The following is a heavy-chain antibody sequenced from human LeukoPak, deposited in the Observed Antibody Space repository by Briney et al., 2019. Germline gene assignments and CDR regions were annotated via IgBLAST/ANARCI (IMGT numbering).Heavy chain of an antibody. CDR2: IYYSGST. J-gene: IGHJ4*02. CDR3: ASNCGGDCFSDY. D-gene: IGHD2-21*02. CDR1: GGSISSGDYY. Sequence: PSQTLSLTCTVSGGSISSGDYYWSWIRQPPGKGLEWIGYIYYSGSTYYNPSLKNRVTISVDMSKNQFSLKLRSVTAADAAVYYCASNCGGDCFSDYWGQGTLVTVSS. V-gene: IGHV4-30-4*01.